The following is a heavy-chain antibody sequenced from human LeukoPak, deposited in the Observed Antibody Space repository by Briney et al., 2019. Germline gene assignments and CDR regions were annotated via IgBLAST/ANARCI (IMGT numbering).Heavy chain of an antibody. V-gene: IGHV3-33*01. Sequence: GGSLRLSCAASGFTFSNHGMHWVRQAPGKGLEWVAHIWYDGTKKYYADSVKGRFTISRDNSKNTLYLEMNSLRAEDTAVYYCARDRAVRYFDYWGQGTLVTVSS. CDR2: IWYDGTKK. CDR3: ARDRAVRYFDY. CDR1: GFTFSNHG. J-gene: IGHJ4*02. D-gene: IGHD3-10*01.